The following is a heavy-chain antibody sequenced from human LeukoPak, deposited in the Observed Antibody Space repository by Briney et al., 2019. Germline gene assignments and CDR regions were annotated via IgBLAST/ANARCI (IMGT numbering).Heavy chain of an antibody. J-gene: IGHJ3*02. CDR2: ISYDGSNK. CDR1: GFTFSSYG. CDR3: AKDFYYDSTSRRAFDI. Sequence: GSLRLSCAASGFTFSSYGMHWVRQAPGKGLEWVAVISYDGSNKYYADSVKGRFTISRDNSKNTLYLQMNSLRAEDTAVHYCAKDFYYDSTSRRAFDIWGQGTMVTVSS. D-gene: IGHD3-22*01. V-gene: IGHV3-30*18.